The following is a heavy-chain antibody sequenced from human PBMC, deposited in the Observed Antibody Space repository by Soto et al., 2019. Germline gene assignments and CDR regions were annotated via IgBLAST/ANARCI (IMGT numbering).Heavy chain of an antibody. J-gene: IGHJ5*02. Sequence: SETLSLTCTVSGGSISSYYWSWIRQPAGKGLEWIGRIYTSGSTNYNPSLKSRVTISVDTSKNQFSLKLSSVTAADTAVYYCARDGTYYYDSSGYFDPWGQGTLVTVSS. CDR3: ARDGTYYYDSSGYFDP. CDR1: GGSISSYY. D-gene: IGHD3-22*01. CDR2: IYTSGST. V-gene: IGHV4-4*07.